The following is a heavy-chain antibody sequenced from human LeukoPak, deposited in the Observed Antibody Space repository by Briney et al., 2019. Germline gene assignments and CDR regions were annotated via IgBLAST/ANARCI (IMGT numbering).Heavy chain of an antibody. D-gene: IGHD3-22*01. Sequence: SETLSLTCSVYGDSISSGNYYWSWIRQPAGKGLEWIGRIYSTGSTNYNPSLKSRVTISVDTSKNQFSLRLSSVTAADTAVYYCARVTTGGYYNCWGQGPLVTVS. V-gene: IGHV4-61*02. CDR1: GDSISSGNYY. CDR2: IYSTGST. CDR3: ARVTTGGYYNC. J-gene: IGHJ4*02.